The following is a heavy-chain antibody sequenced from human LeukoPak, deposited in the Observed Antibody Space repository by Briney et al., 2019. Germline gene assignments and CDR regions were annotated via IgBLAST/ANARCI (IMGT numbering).Heavy chain of an antibody. D-gene: IGHD6-13*01. CDR3: AREVENYSSSWYYVVAVAGTLGYYFDY. Sequence: PGGSLRLSCTASGFTFIAYWMSWVRRAPGKGLEWVANIKQDGSEKYYVDSVKGRFTISRDNAKNSLYLQMNSLRAEDTAVYYCAREVENYSSSWYYVVAVAGTLGYYFDYWGQGTLVTVSS. CDR1: GFTFIAYW. CDR2: IKQDGSEK. V-gene: IGHV3-7*01. J-gene: IGHJ4*02.